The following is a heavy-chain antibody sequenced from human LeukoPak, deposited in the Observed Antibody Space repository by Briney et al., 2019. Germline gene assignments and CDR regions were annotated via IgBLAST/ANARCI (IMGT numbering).Heavy chain of an antibody. Sequence: PSETLSLTCAVYGGSFSGYYWSWIRQPPGKGLQWIGYIYYSGSANYNPSLKSRVTISIDTSKNQFSLKLSSVTAADTAVYYCARHSSAYSFEYWGQGTLVTVSS. CDR1: GGSFSGYY. D-gene: IGHD3-22*01. J-gene: IGHJ4*02. CDR2: IYYSGSA. V-gene: IGHV4-59*08. CDR3: ARHSSAYSFEY.